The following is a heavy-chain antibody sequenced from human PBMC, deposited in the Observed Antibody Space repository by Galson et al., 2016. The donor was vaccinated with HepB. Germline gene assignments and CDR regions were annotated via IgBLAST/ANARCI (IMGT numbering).Heavy chain of an antibody. D-gene: IGHD5-18*01. CDR3: AIPRGYRYSMDV. Sequence: SLRLSCAASGLTVSANYMSWVRQAPGKGLEWVSVIYRFRSRYYVDFVKGRFTISRHNPNNTLYLQMNSLRPEDTAVYFCAIPRGYRYSMDVWGQGTTVTVSS. CDR2: IYRFRSR. V-gene: IGHV3-53*04. CDR1: GLTVSANY. J-gene: IGHJ6*02.